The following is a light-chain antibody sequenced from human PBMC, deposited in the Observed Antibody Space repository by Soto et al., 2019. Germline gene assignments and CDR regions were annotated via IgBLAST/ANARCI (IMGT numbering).Light chain of an antibody. V-gene: IGLV1-51*02. Sequence: QSVLTQPPSVSAAPGQKVTISCPGSSSNSGNNYVSWYQQLPGTAPKLLIYENNKRPSGIPDRFSGSKSGTSATLGITGLQTGDEADYYCGTWDSSLSAVVFGGGTKLTVL. CDR1: SSNSGNNY. CDR3: GTWDSSLSAVV. CDR2: ENN. J-gene: IGLJ2*01.